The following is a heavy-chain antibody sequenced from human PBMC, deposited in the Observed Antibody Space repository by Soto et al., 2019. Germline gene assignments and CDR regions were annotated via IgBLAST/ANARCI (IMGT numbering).Heavy chain of an antibody. V-gene: IGHV3-15*07. Sequence: GGSLRLSCAVSGFTLTNVWMNWVRQAPGKGLEWVGRIRSKSDGGTTDYAVPVKGRFTISRHDSENTLYLQMNSLKVEDAAVYHCSHGYGQYFESWGQGTLVTVSS. CDR1: GFTLTNVW. CDR2: IRSKSDGGTT. J-gene: IGHJ4*02. D-gene: IGHD5-18*01. CDR3: SHGYGQYFES.